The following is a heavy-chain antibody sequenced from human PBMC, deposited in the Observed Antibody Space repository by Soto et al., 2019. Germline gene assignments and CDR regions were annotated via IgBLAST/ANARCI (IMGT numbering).Heavy chain of an antibody. Sequence: QVHLVQSGAEVKKPGASVKVSCQGSGYAFTTYGITWVRQAPGQGLEWMGWISAHNGNTNYAQKRQGRVTVTRDTSPSPAYMELRSLRYDDTAVYYCARGRYGDYWGQGALVTVSS. J-gene: IGHJ4*02. D-gene: IGHD1-1*01. V-gene: IGHV1-18*01. CDR3: ARGRYGDY. CDR1: GYAFTTYG. CDR2: ISAHNGNT.